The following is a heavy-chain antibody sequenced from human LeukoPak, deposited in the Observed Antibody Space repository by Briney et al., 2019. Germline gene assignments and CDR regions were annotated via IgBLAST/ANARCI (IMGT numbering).Heavy chain of an antibody. D-gene: IGHD6-13*01. V-gene: IGHV1-18*01. Sequence: ASVKVSCKASGYTFTSYGISWVRQAPGQGLEWMGWISAYNGNTNYAQKLQGRVTMTTDTSTSTAYMELRSLRSDDTAVYYCATSIAAASLPYYYYYGMDVWGQGITVTVSS. J-gene: IGHJ6*02. CDR3: ATSIAAASLPYYYYYGMDV. CDR2: ISAYNGNT. CDR1: GYTFTSYG.